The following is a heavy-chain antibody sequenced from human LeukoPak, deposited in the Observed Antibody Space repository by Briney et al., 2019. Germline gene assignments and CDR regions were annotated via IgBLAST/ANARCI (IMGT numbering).Heavy chain of an antibody. CDR3: ARAGCSSTSCYDY. CDR2: INQDGTEK. D-gene: IGHD2-2*01. Sequence: GGSLRLSCAASGFTFTTYWMTWVRQAPGKGLEWVANINQDGTEKYYVDSVKGRFTISRDNAKNSLYLQMNSLRAEDTAVYYCARAGCSSTSCYDYWGQGTLVTVSS. CDR1: GFTFTTYW. V-gene: IGHV3-7*01. J-gene: IGHJ4*02.